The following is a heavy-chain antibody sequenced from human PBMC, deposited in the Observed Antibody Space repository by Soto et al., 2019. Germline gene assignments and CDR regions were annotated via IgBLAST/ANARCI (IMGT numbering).Heavy chain of an antibody. Sequence: QLVQSGAEVKKPGSSMKVSCKASGGTFSSYVINWVRQAPGQGLEWMGGIIPMFGEASYAQKFQGRVTITADESTNTAYMELRSLRSEDTALYYCASTYYYDSGAIFGHYYAMDVWGQGTTVTVSS. J-gene: IGHJ6*02. CDR3: ASTYYYDSGAIFGHYYAMDV. V-gene: IGHV1-69*01. CDR2: IIPMFGEA. CDR1: GGTFSSYV. D-gene: IGHD3-22*01.